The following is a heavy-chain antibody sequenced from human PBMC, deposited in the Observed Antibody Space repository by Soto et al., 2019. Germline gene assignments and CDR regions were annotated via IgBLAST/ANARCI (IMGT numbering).Heavy chain of an antibody. Sequence: GGSLRLSCAASGFTFSNYWMHWVRQAPGKGLVWVSRINDDGSSTNYADSVKGRFTISRDNAKNTLYLQMNSLRAEDTAVYYCTRWWNDQPLDSWGQGTLVTVSS. J-gene: IGHJ4*02. V-gene: IGHV3-74*01. CDR2: INDDGSST. CDR3: TRWWNDQPLDS. D-gene: IGHD2-15*01. CDR1: GFTFSNYW.